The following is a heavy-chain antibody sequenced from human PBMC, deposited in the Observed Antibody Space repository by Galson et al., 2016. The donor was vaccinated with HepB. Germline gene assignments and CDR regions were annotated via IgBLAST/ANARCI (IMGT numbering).Heavy chain of an antibody. J-gene: IGHJ4*02. Sequence: TLSLTCAVSGGSISSDGYSWSWIRLSPGKGLEWIGYIYHTGSTSSNPSLKRRATISVDTSKNQFSLNLGSVTAADTAVYFCARAPYYYDSRTYYFDYWGPGTLVTVSS. D-gene: IGHD3-22*01. CDR1: GGSISSDGYS. CDR2: IYHTGST. CDR3: ARAPYYYDSRTYYFDY. V-gene: IGHV4-30-2*06.